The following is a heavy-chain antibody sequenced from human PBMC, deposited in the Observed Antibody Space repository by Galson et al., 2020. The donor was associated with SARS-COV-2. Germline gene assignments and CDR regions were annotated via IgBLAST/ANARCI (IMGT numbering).Heavy chain of an antibody. V-gene: IGHV4-4*02. CDR3: ARERQQLVLNDAFDI. Sequence: ASETLSLTCTVSGGSISSSNWWSWVRQPPGKGLEWIGEIYHSGSTNYNPSLKSRVTISVDKSKNQFSLKLSSVTAADTAVYYCARERQQLVLNDAFDIWGQGTMVTVSS. CDR1: GGSISSSNW. J-gene: IGHJ3*02. CDR2: IYHSGST. D-gene: IGHD6-13*01.